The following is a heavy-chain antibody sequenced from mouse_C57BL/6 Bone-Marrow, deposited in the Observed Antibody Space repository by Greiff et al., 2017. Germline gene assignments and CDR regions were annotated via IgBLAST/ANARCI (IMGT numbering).Heavy chain of an antibody. J-gene: IGHJ4*01. Sequence: EVKLMESGGGLVQPGGSLKLSCAASGFTFSDYYMYWVRQTPEKRLEWVAYISNGGGSTYYPDTVKGRFTISRDNAKNTLYLQMSRLKSEDTAMYYCAKLIHYWGQGTSVTVSS. CDR3: AKLIHY. V-gene: IGHV5-12*01. CDR2: ISNGGGST. CDR1: GFTFSDYY.